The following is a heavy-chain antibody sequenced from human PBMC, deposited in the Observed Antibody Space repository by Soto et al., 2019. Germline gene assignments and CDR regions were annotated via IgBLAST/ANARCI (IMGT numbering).Heavy chain of an antibody. J-gene: IGHJ4*02. CDR1: GFNISSGNYY. D-gene: IGHD2-15*01. Sequence: SETLSLTCTVSGFNISSGNYYWSWIRKPPGKGLEWIGYIYYSGSTYYNPSLKSRVTISVDTSKNQFPLKLSSVTAADTAVYYCASNYCSGGSCYWYFDYWGQGTLVTVSS. CDR3: ASNYCSGGSCYWYFDY. CDR2: IYYSGST. V-gene: IGHV4-30-4*01.